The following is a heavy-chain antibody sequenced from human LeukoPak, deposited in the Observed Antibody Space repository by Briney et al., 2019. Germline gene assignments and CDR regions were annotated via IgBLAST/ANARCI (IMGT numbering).Heavy chain of an antibody. D-gene: IGHD4/OR15-4a*01. J-gene: IGHJ4*02. Sequence: GASLKLSCKTSGYSFTVHYLHWLRQAPGQGLEWMGWIKPDSGATTFAQNFQGRVTMTSDTSINTAYMELSSLTSDDTATYYCARDHDYGPDYWGQGTLVTVSA. V-gene: IGHV1-2*02. CDR2: IKPDSGAT. CDR3: ARDHDYGPDY. CDR1: GYSFTVHY.